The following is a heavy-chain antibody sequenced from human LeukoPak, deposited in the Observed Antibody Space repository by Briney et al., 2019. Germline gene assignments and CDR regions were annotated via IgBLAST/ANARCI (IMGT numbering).Heavy chain of an antibody. CDR1: GYTFTSYG. CDR2: ISAYNGNT. J-gene: IGHJ4*02. D-gene: IGHD3-9*01. V-gene: IGHV1-18*01. CDR3: ARGGILRYFDWLLLDY. Sequence: ASVKVSCQASGYTFTSYGISWVRQAPGQGLEWMGWISAYNGNTNYAQKLQGRVTMTTDTSTSTAYMELRSLRSDDTAVYYCARGGILRYFDWLLLDYWGQGTLVTVSS.